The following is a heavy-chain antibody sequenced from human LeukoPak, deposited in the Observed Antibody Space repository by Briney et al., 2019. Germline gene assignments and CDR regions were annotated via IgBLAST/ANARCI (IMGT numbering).Heavy chain of an antibody. CDR3: ARDYGGIDY. J-gene: IGHJ4*02. Sequence: PGGSLRLSCAASGFTFSSYAMNWVRQAPGKGLEWLSYISSDSSTIYSADSVKGRFTISRDNAKNPLYLQMHSLRAEDTAVYYCARDYGGIDYWGQGTLVTVSS. CDR2: ISSDSSTI. D-gene: IGHD3-10*01. V-gene: IGHV3-48*01. CDR1: GFTFSSYA.